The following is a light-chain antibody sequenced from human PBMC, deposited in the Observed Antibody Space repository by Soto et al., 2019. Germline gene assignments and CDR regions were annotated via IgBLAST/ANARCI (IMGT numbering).Light chain of an antibody. CDR2: AAS. V-gene: IGKV1-17*01. CDR1: QGIRND. CDR3: QQYNNWPPT. Sequence: DIQMTQSPSSLSSSVGDRVTITCRASQGIRNDLVWFQQKPGKAPKRLIYAASSLQSGAPSRFSGSGFGTDFTLTISSLQSEDFAVYYCQQYNNWPPTFGQGTRLEI. J-gene: IGKJ5*01.